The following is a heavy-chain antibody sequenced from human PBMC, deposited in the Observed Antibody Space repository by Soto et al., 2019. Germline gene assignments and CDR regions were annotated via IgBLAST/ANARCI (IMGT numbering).Heavy chain of an antibody. V-gene: IGHV3-30-3*01. CDR3: ARERGFSYDSSGYYYNPVDY. CDR2: ISYDGSNK. J-gene: IGHJ4*02. D-gene: IGHD3-22*01. Sequence: PGGSLRLSCAASGFTFSSYAMHWVRQAPGKGLEWVAVISYDGSNKYYADSVKGRFTISRDNSKNTLYLQMNSLRAEDTAVYYCARERGFSYDSSGYYYNPVDYWGQGTLVTVSS. CDR1: GFTFSSYA.